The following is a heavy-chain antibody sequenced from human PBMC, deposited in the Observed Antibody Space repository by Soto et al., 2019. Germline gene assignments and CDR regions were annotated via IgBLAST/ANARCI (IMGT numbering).Heavy chain of an antibody. D-gene: IGHD2-2*02. Sequence: LRLSCTVSGFAFNNYGINWVRQGPGKGLEWVAVISYDGSEKYYVDSVKGRSTISKDNSKNTLYLHMNSLRPEDTAVYYCAKSPNFYCSSPNCYKYYFDHWGQGTRVTVSS. J-gene: IGHJ4*02. CDR2: ISYDGSEK. CDR3: AKSPNFYCSSPNCYKYYFDH. CDR1: GFAFNNYG. V-gene: IGHV3-30*18.